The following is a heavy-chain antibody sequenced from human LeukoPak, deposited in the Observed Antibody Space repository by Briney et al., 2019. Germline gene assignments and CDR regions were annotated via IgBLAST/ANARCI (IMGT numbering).Heavy chain of an antibody. Sequence: PGGSLRLSCAASGFTFSSHGMSWVRQTPGKGLEWASAISGSGDATYYADSVKGRFTISRDNSKNTLYLQMNSLRAEDTAVYYCAKELQADSSGWYDPFFDYWGQGTLVTVSS. D-gene: IGHD6-19*01. CDR2: ISGSGDAT. CDR1: GFTFSSHG. CDR3: AKELQADSSGWYDPFFDY. J-gene: IGHJ4*02. V-gene: IGHV3-23*01.